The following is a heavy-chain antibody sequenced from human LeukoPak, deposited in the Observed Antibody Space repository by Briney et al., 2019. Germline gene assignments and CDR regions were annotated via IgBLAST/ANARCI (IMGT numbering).Heavy chain of an antibody. CDR1: GFTFSDYY. CDR3: ASGHT. V-gene: IGHV3-11*01. Sequence: GGSLTPFWAASGFTFSDYYMGWIRQAPGKGLEWVSFIGNSGSTIYYADSVKGRFTISRDNAKNSLYLQMNSLRAEDTAVYYCASGHTWGQGSLVTVSS. CDR2: IGNSGSTI. J-gene: IGHJ5*02.